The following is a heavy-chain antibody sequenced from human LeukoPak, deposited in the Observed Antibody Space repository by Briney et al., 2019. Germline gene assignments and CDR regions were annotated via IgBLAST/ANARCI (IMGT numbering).Heavy chain of an antibody. CDR3: ARDRGGSWHYFDY. V-gene: IGHV4-39*07. D-gene: IGHD2-15*01. J-gene: IGHJ4*02. Sequence: SETLSLTCTVSGGSISSSSYPWGWLRQPPGKALEWSGSIYYSGSTYYTPSLKSRVTISVDTTKNQFSLKLSSVTAADTAVYYCARDRGGSWHYFDYWGQGTLVTVSS. CDR1: GGSISSSSYP. CDR2: IYYSGST.